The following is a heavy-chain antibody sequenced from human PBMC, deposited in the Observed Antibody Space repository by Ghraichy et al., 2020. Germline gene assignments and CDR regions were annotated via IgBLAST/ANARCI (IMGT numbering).Heavy chain of an antibody. D-gene: IGHD3-9*01. CDR1: GDSITGYY. CDR2: IYTSGNT. J-gene: IGHJ4*02. Sequence: SETLSLTCTVAGDSITGYYWSWIRQSAEKGLEWIGRIYTSGNTRYNPSLKSRVIMSIDTSKKQFSLKLRSVTAADTAVYYCARGLADGIDFWGQGTLSPSLQ. CDR3: ARGLADGIDF. V-gene: IGHV4-4*07.